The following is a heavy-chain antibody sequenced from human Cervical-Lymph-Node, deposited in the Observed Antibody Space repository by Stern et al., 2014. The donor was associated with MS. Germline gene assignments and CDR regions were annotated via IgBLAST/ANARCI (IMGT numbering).Heavy chain of an antibody. V-gene: IGHV2-5*02. D-gene: IGHD3-22*01. CDR2: IYWDDDK. J-gene: IGHJ3*02. CDR3: AHRYYDSSGDDAFDI. CDR1: GFSLSTSGVG. Sequence: QVTLKASGPTLVKPTQTLTLTCTFSGFSLSTSGVGVGWIRQPPGKALEWLAIIYWDDDKRYSPSLKSRLTITKDTSKNQVVLTMTNMDPVDTATYYCAHRYYDSSGDDAFDIWGQGTMVTVSS.